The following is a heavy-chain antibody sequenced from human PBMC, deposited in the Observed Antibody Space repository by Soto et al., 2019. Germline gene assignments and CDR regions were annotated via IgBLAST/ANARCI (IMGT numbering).Heavy chain of an antibody. V-gene: IGHV1-18*01. J-gene: IGHJ3*02. D-gene: IGHD3-22*01. Sequence: ASVKVSCKASGYSFPSHGINWVRQAPGQGLEWMGWVSPYNGNTNYAQNLQGRVTMTTDTSTSTAYMELRSLRSDDTAVYYCASFRYYYDSSGLDAFDIWGQGTMVTVSS. CDR3: ASFRYYYDSSGLDAFDI. CDR2: VSPYNGNT. CDR1: GYSFPSHG.